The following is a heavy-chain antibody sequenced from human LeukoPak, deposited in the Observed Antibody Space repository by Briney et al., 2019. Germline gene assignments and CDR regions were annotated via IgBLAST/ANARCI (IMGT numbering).Heavy chain of an antibody. V-gene: IGHV4-39*07. CDR1: GGSISSSSYY. J-gene: IGHJ4*02. CDR2: IYYSGST. D-gene: IGHD2-21*02. Sequence: SETLSLTCTVSGGSISSSSYYWGWIRQPPGKGLEWIGSIYYSGSTYYNPSLKSRVTISVDTSKNQFSLKLSSVTAADTAVYYCARAGRVVTAIQFDYWGQGTLVTISS. CDR3: ARAGRVVTAIQFDY.